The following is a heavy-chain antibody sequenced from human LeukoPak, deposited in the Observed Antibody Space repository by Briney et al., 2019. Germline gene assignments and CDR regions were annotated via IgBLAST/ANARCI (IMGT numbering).Heavy chain of an antibody. J-gene: IGHJ4*02. CDR3: ARDLSPVVRASPMGY. CDR2: IAYDGYYK. Sequence: PGGSLRLSCAASGFTFTSYGMHWIRKAPAKALEWVALIAYDGYYKYYSDSVKGRFTISSDTSKNTMYLQMNSLNAEDTAVYYCARDLSPVVRASPMGYWGQGTLVTVSS. CDR1: GFTFTSYG. D-gene: IGHD3-10*01. V-gene: IGHV3-30*03.